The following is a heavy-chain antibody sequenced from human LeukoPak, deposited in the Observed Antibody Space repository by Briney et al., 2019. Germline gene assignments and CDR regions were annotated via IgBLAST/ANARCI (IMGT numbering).Heavy chain of an antibody. D-gene: IGHD4-17*01. CDR1: GASISNDY. Sequence: SETLSLTCTVSGASISNDYWSWIRQPPGKRLEFIGYIHNSGTAKYNPSLESRVTFSVDTSKNQFSLKLTSVTAADTAVYYCARYSRSGDYVLNSWGQGTLVTVSS. V-gene: IGHV4-4*08. J-gene: IGHJ4*02. CDR2: IHNSGTA. CDR3: ARYSRSGDYVLNS.